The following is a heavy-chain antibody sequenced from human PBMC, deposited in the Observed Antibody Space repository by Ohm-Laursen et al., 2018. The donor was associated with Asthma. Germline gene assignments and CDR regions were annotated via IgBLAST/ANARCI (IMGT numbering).Heavy chain of an antibody. J-gene: IGHJ4*02. CDR1: GFTFSSYG. V-gene: IGHV3-30*18. CDR2: ISYVGSTK. Sequence: SLRLSCSAPGFTFSSYGMHWVRQAPGKGLEWVAFISYVGSTKYYADSVQGRFTISRDNSKNTLYLQMSSLRAEDTAVYYCAKARVEPNGGYYFDYWGQGTLVTVSS. CDR3: AKARVEPNGGYYFDY.